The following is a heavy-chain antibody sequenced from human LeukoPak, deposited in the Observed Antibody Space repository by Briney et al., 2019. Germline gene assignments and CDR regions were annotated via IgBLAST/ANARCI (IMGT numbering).Heavy chain of an antibody. V-gene: IGHV4-59*01. J-gene: IGHJ4*01. CDR3: ARDMSSATAGLDY. D-gene: IGHD6-13*01. Sequence: SETLSLTCTVTGGPISNSYWSWIRQPPGKGLEWIGYIYYSGSTNYNPSLKSRVTISVDTSKNQFSLRLSSVTAADTAVYYCARDMSSATAGLDYWGHGTPVTVSS. CDR1: GGPISNSY. CDR2: IYYSGST.